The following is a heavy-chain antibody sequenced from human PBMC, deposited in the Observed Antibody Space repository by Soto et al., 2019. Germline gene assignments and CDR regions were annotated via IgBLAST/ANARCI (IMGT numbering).Heavy chain of an antibody. Sequence: SETLSLTCAVYGGSFSGYYWSWIRQPPGKGLEWIGEINHSGSTNYNPSLKSRVTISVDTSKNQFSLKLSSVTAADTAVYYCARGPYSSSSYYYYYMDVWGKGTTVTSP. J-gene: IGHJ6*03. CDR1: GGSFSGYY. CDR2: INHSGST. D-gene: IGHD6-6*01. CDR3: ARGPYSSSSYYYYYMDV. V-gene: IGHV4-34*01.